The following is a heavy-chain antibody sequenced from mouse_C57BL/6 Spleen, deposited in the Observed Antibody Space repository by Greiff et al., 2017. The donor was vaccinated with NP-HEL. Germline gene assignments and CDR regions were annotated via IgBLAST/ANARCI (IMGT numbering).Heavy chain of an antibody. CDR2: INPNNGGT. D-gene: IGHD2-1*01. CDR3: ARSLSYYGNYAWFAY. Sequence: VQLKQSGPELVKPGASVKMSCKASGYTFTDYNMHWVKQSHGKSLEWIGYINPNNGGTSYNQKFKGKATLTVNKSSSTAYMELRSLTSEDSAVYYCARSLSYYGNYAWFAYWGQGTLVTVSA. J-gene: IGHJ3*01. V-gene: IGHV1-22*01. CDR1: GYTFTDYN.